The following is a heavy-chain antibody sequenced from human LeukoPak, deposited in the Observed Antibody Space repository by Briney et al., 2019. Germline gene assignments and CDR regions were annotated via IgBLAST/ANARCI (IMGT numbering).Heavy chain of an antibody. Sequence: SQTLSLTWTVSGGYISSGGYYWSWIRQPPRNGLEWIGYIYHRGSTYYNPSLKSRVTISVDTSKNQFSLKLSSVTAADTAVYYCARHSSSWYLGWFDPWGQGTLVTVSS. CDR2: IYHRGST. V-gene: IGHV4-30-2*01. CDR3: ARHSSSWYLGWFDP. D-gene: IGHD6-13*01. J-gene: IGHJ5*02. CDR1: GGYISSGGYY.